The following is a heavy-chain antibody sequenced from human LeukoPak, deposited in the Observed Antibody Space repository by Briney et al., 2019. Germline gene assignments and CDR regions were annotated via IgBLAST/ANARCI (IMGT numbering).Heavy chain of an antibody. CDR3: ARDITGTYSSSWSPHFDY. V-gene: IGHV4-59*12. CDR1: GGSISSYY. J-gene: IGHJ4*02. D-gene: IGHD6-13*01. Sequence: PSETLSLTCTVSGGSISSYYWSWIRQPPGKGLEWIGYIYYSGSTNYNPSLKSRVTISVDTSKNQFSLKLSSVTAADTAVYYCARDITGTYSSSWSPHFDYWGQGTLVTVSS. CDR2: IYYSGST.